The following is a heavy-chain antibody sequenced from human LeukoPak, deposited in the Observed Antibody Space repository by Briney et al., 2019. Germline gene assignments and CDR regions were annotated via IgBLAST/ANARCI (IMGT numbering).Heavy chain of an antibody. CDR3: ARQYCSGGSCYSRAPYRYFDY. Sequence: SETLSLTCAVYGGSFSGYYWSWIRHPPGKGLEWFGEINHSGSTNYNPSLKSRVTISVDTPKNQFSLKLSSVTAADTAVYYCARQYCSGGSCYSRAPYRYFDYWGQGTLVTVSS. CDR1: GGSFSGYY. V-gene: IGHV4-34*01. CDR2: INHSGST. D-gene: IGHD2-15*01. J-gene: IGHJ4*02.